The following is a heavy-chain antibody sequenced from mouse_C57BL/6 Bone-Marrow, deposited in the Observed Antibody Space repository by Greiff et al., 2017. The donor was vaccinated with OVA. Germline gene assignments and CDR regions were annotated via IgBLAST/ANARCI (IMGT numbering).Heavy chain of an antibody. V-gene: IGHV14-3*01. CDR3: ARDYYGSSYGWYFDV. CDR2: IDPANGNT. Sequence: VQLQQSVAELVRPGASVKLSCTASGFNIKNTYMHWVKQRPEQGLEWIGRIDPANGNTKYAPKFPGKATITADTSSNTAYLQLSSLTSEDTAIYYCARDYYGSSYGWYFDVWGTGTTVTVSS. J-gene: IGHJ1*03. CDR1: GFNIKNTY. D-gene: IGHD1-1*01.